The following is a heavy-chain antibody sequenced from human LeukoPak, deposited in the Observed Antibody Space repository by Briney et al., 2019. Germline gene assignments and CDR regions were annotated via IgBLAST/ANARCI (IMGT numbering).Heavy chain of an antibody. CDR2: INSDGSYT. CDR1: GFTFSNYS. Sequence: PGGSLRLSCAASGFTFSNYSMNWVRQAPGKGLVWVSRINSDGSYTNYADSVKGRFTISRDNAKNTLFLQMNSLRAEDTAVYYCAREKTYYYDSSGYPALDYWGQGTLVTVSS. V-gene: IGHV3-74*01. J-gene: IGHJ4*02. CDR3: AREKTYYYDSSGYPALDY. D-gene: IGHD3-22*01.